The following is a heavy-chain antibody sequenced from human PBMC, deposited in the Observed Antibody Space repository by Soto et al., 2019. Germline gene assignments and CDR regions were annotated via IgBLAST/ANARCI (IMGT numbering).Heavy chain of an antibody. V-gene: IGHV3-23*01. CDR2: MSGTGGST. Sequence: EVQLLESGGGLVQPGRSLRLSCAASGFTFSSYAMNWVRQAPGKGLEWVSAMSGTGGSTYYADSVKGRFTISRDNSKNTLYLQMNSLRVEDKAVFYCAKAGFSSGWSPSYFDYWGQGTLVTVSS. J-gene: IGHJ4*02. CDR3: AKAGFSSGWSPSYFDY. D-gene: IGHD6-19*01. CDR1: GFTFSSYA.